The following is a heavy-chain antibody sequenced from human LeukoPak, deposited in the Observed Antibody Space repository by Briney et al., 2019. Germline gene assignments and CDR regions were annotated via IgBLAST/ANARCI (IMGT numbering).Heavy chain of an antibody. D-gene: IGHD6-13*01. CDR1: GFTFSSYW. J-gene: IGHJ4*02. V-gene: IGHV3-7*01. CDR2: IKQDGSEK. Sequence: GGSLRLSCAASGFTFSSYWMSWVRQAPGKGLEWVANIKQDGSEKYYVDSVKGRFTISRDNAKNPLYLQMNSLRAEDTAVYYCARDRYISRSWGYDFDYWGQGTLVTVSS. CDR3: ARDRYISRSWGYDFDY.